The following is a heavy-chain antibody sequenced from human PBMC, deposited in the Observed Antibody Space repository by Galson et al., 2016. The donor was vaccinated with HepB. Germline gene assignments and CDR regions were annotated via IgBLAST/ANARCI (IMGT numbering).Heavy chain of an antibody. CDR2: INPSGGST. D-gene: IGHD6-13*01. J-gene: IGHJ6*02. Sequence: SVKVSCKASGYTFTSYYMHWVRQAPGQGLEWMGIINPSGGSTSYAQKFQGRVTMTRDTSTSTVYMELSSLRSEDTAVYYCARGRQQLVPHYFYGMDVWGQGTTVTVSS. CDR1: GYTFTSYY. V-gene: IGHV1-46*01. CDR3: ARGRQQLVPHYFYGMDV.